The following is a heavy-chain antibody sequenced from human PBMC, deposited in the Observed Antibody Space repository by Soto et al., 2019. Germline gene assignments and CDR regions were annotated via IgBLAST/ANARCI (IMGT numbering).Heavy chain of an antibody. Sequence: GGSLRPSCAASGFTFSSYSMNWVRQAPGKGLEWVSSISSSSSYIYYADSVKGRFTISRDNAKNSLYLQMNSLRAEDTAVYYCARDSPSLLPYDILTGYYPDYYGMDVWGQGTTVTVSS. CDR2: ISSSSSYI. D-gene: IGHD3-9*01. V-gene: IGHV3-21*01. CDR3: ARDSPSLLPYDILTGYYPDYYGMDV. J-gene: IGHJ6*02. CDR1: GFTFSSYS.